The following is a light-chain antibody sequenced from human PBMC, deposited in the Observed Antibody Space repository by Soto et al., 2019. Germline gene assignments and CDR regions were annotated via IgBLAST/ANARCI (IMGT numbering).Light chain of an antibody. V-gene: IGKV3-20*01. CDR2: GAS. CDR1: QSINNN. J-gene: IGKJ1*01. CDR3: QQYGSSPGT. Sequence: EIVLTQSPGTLSLSPGERATLSCRASQSINNNLAWYQQKPGQAPRLLIYGASSRATGIPDRFSGSGSGTDFTLTISRLEPEDFAVYYCQQYGSSPGTFGQGTKVDI.